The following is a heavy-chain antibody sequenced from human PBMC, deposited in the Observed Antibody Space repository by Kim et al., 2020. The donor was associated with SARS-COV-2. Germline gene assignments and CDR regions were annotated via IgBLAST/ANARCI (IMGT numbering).Heavy chain of an antibody. CDR2: T. J-gene: IGHJ4*02. Sequence: TRYSPSFHGQVTISADKSISTAYLQWSSLKASDTAMYYCARPPAGDHPPYWGQGTLVTVSS. D-gene: IGHD3-10*01. CDR3: ARPPAGDHPPY. V-gene: IGHV5-51*01.